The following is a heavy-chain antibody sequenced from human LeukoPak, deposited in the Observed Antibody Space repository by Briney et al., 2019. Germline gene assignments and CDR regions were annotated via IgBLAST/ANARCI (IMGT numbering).Heavy chain of an antibody. V-gene: IGHV4-61*02. CDR1: GASINSGFYY. J-gene: IGHJ4*02. Sequence: SQTLSLTCSVSGASINSGFYYWNWIRQPAGKGLEWIGRIYTTGSTSYNPSIRSRVTISLDTSKNQFSLKLSSVTAADTAVYYCARLYDFWSGYRSRVHFDYWGQGTLVTVSS. CDR2: IYTTGST. D-gene: IGHD3-3*01. CDR3: ARLYDFWSGYRSRVHFDY.